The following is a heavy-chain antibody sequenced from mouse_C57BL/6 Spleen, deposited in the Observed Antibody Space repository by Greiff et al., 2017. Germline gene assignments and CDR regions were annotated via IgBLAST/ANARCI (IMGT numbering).Heavy chain of an antibody. CDR2: INPNNGGT. J-gene: IGHJ4*01. V-gene: IGHV1-22*01. CDR3: ASDDYDDSFYAMDY. D-gene: IGHD2-4*01. CDR1: GYTFTDYN. Sequence: VQLQQSGPELVKPGASVKMSCKASGYTFTDYNMHWVKQSHGKSLEWIGYINPNNGGTSYNQKFKGKATLTVNKSSSTAYMELRSLTSEDSAVYYCASDDYDDSFYAMDYWGQGTSVTVSS.